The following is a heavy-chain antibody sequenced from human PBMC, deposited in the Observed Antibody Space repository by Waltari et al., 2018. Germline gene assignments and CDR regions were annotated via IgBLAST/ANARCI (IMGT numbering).Heavy chain of an antibody. Sequence: EVQLLQSGGGLVQPGGSLRLSCEAAGFTFSIHAMTWVRQVPGKGLEWVSIISGNSADIYYADSVKGRFTISRDNSRNTLYLQMNSVRAEDTAVYYCAKDRGYEFPYYSDCWGQGTLVTVSS. CDR2: ISGNSADI. CDR3: AKDRGYEFPYYSDC. V-gene: IGHV3-23*01. D-gene: IGHD6-13*01. CDR1: GFTFSIHA. J-gene: IGHJ4*02.